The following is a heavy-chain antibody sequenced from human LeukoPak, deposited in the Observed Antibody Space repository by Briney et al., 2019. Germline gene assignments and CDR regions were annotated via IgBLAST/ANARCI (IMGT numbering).Heavy chain of an antibody. CDR2: FNHSGST. CDR1: GGSFSGYY. CDR3: VRGGATALGTARNWFDP. J-gene: IGHJ5*02. D-gene: IGHD6-13*01. Sequence: PSETLSLTCPLYGGSFSGYYWSWIRQPPGKGLEGSGEFNHSGSTNYNPSLNSQVTISLDTSKNQFSLKLSSVTAADTTVYCFVRGGATALGTARNWFDPRRRGTLASVSS. V-gene: IGHV4-34*01.